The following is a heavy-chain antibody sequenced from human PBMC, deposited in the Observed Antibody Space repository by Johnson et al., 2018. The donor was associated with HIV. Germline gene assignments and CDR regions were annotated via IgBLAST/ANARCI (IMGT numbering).Heavy chain of an antibody. CDR2: ITSSGNTV. J-gene: IGHJ3*02. Sequence: QVQLVESGGGVVQPGRSLRLSCAASGFTFSDHYMSWIRQAPGKGLEWVSYITSSGNTVYYADSVKGRFTISRDNSKNTLYLQMNSLRAEDTAVYYCARDRGGGSYHDAFDIWGQGTMVTVSS. CDR1: GFTFSDHY. V-gene: IGHV3-11*04. D-gene: IGHD1-26*01. CDR3: ARDRGGGSYHDAFDI.